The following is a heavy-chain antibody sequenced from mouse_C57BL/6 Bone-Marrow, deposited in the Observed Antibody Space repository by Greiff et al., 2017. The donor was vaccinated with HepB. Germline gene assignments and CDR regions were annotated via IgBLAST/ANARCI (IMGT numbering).Heavy chain of an antibody. Sequence: VQLQQSGPGLVQPSQSLSITCTVSGFSLTSYGVHWVRQSPGKGLEWLGVIWRGGSTDYNAAFMSRLSITKDNSKGQVFFKMNRLQADDTAIYYCAKKDNYGSYAMDYWGQGTSVTVSS. V-gene: IGHV2-5*01. D-gene: IGHD1-1*01. J-gene: IGHJ4*01. CDR2: IWRGGST. CDR1: GFSLTSYG. CDR3: AKKDNYGSYAMDY.